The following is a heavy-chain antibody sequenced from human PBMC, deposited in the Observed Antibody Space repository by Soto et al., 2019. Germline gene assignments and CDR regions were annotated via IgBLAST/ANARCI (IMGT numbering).Heavy chain of an antibody. CDR3: ARAGAARPETDYFDY. D-gene: IGHD6-25*01. V-gene: IGHV1-18*01. Sequence: ASVKVSCKASGYTFTRYGISWVRQAPGQGLEWMGWISAYNGNTNYAQKLQGRVTMTTDTSTSTAYMELRSLRSDDTAVYYCARAGAARPETDYFDYWGQGTLVTVSS. CDR2: ISAYNGNT. CDR1: GYTFTRYG. J-gene: IGHJ4*02.